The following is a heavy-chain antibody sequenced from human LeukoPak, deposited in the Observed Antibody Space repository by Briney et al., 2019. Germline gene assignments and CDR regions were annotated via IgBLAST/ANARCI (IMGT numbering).Heavy chain of an antibody. D-gene: IGHD3-22*01. CDR2: INADSSTI. V-gene: IGHV3-48*01. CDR3: VRDNSRGQSLGVIY. J-gene: IGHJ4*02. CDR1: GFSFSTHN. Sequence: PGGSLRLSCAASGFSFSTHNMNWVRQAPGKGLQWISYINADSSTIQYADSVRGRFTTSRGNAKNSLYLQMNSLRAEDTAVYYCVRDNSRGQSLGVIYWGQGSLVTVSS.